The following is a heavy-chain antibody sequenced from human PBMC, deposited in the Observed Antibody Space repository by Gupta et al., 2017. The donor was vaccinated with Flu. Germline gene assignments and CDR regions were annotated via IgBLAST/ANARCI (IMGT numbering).Heavy chain of an antibody. CDR2: IIPILGIA. J-gene: IGHJ6*02. V-gene: IGHV1-69*02. CDR3: ARGSRSGSYPDHPLKYYYYYGMDV. CDR1: GGTYSSYT. D-gene: IGHD1-26*01. Sequence: QVQLVQSGAEVKKPGSSVKVSCKASGGTYSSYTIRWVREAPGHGLEWMGRIIPILGIANYAQKFQGRVTITADKSTSTAYMELSSLRSEDTAVYYCARGSRSGSYPDHPLKYYYYYGMDVWGQGTTVTVSS.